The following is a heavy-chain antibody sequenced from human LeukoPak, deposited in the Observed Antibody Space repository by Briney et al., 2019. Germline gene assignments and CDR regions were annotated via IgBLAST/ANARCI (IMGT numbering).Heavy chain of an antibody. CDR2: INHSGST. D-gene: IGHD2-15*01. V-gene: IGHV4-34*01. CDR1: GGSFSGYY. CDR3: ARLRSCSGGSCYSPWFDP. J-gene: IGHJ5*02. Sequence: SETLSLTCAVYGGSFSGYYWSWIRQPPGKGLEWIGEINHSGSTNYNPSLKSRVTISVDTSKNQFSLKLSPVTAADTAVYYCARLRSCSGGSCYSPWFDPWGQGTLVTVSS.